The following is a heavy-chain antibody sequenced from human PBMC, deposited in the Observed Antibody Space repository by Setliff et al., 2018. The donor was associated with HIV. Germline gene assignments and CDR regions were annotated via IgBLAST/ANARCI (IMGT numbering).Heavy chain of an antibody. CDR1: GGSISSYY. CDR2: IYYSGST. V-gene: IGHV4-59*01. Sequence: SETLSLTCTVSGGSISSYYWSWIRQPPGKGLEWIGYIYYSGSTRYNPSLKSRVTISVDTSKNQFSLRLSSVTAADTPVYYCARGRDYDILDGHDAFDIWGQGTMVTVSS. J-gene: IGHJ3*02. D-gene: IGHD3-9*01. CDR3: ARGRDYDILDGHDAFDI.